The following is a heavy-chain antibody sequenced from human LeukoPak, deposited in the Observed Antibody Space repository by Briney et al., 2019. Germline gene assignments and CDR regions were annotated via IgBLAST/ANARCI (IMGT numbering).Heavy chain of an antibody. Sequence: GQSRRPSSAAVGSTFGTYAMGWVRQAPGRGREWVSSITDSGDTTYYADPVKGRFTISRDNSKNTLYLQMNSLRAEDTAVYYCASERTGKVARYWGQGTLVTVSS. CDR3: ASERTGKVARY. V-gene: IGHV3-23*01. CDR2: ITDSGDTT. D-gene: IGHD5-12*01. CDR1: GSTFGTYA. J-gene: IGHJ4*02.